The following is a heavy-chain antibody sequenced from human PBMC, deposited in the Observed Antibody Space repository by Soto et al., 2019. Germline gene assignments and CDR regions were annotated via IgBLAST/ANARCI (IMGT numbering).Heavy chain of an antibody. J-gene: IGHJ6*03. Sequence: SETLSLTCTVSGGSISSYYWSWIRQPPGKGLEWIGYIYYSGSTNYNPSLKSRVSISVDTSKNQFSLKLSSVTAADTAVYYCARDTVGSYMDVWGKGTTVTVTS. CDR3: ARDTVGSYMDV. V-gene: IGHV4-59*01. CDR1: GGSISSYY. CDR2: IYYSGST. D-gene: IGHD4-17*01.